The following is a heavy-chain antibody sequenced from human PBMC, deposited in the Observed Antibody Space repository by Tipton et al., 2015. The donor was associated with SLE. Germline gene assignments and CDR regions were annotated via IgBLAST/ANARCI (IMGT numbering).Heavy chain of an antibody. CDR1: GGSISSGGYY. Sequence: TLSLTCTVSGGSISSGGYYWSWIRQHPGKGLEWIGYIYYSGSTYYNPSLKSRVTISVDTSKNQFSLKLSSVTAADTAVYYCARMFADGGYYFGYWCQGTRVTVSS. J-gene: IGHJ4*02. V-gene: IGHV4-31*03. CDR3: ARMFADGGYYFGY. D-gene: IGHD3-10*02. CDR2: IYYSGST.